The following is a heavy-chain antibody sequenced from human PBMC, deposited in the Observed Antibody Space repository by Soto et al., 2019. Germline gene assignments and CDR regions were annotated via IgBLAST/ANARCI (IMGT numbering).Heavy chain of an antibody. V-gene: IGHV1-2*04. CDR1: GYTFSDYY. CDR3: ARLSYTCYDYYYGLDV. Sequence: ASVKVSCKASGYTFSDYYMHWVRQAPGQGLEWMGWINPNGGGTKYAQKFQGWVTMTRDTSISTAYMEMSRLTSDDTAVYYCARLSYTCYDYYYGLDVWGQGTTVPVSS. CDR2: INPNGGGT. D-gene: IGHD2-2*01. J-gene: IGHJ6*02.